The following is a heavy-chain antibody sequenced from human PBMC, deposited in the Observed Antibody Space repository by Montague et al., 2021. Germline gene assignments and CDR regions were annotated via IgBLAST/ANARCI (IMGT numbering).Heavy chain of an antibody. CDR2: ISGSGSSP. J-gene: IGHJ4*02. D-gene: IGHD6-6*01. CDR1: GSTFSTYA. V-gene: IGHV3-23*01. Sequence: SLRLSCAASGSTFSTYAMSWVRQAPGKGLEWVSSISGSGSSPYYADFVQGRFAISRDNFKNTLDYSKNTLYLQMNSLRAEDTAVYYCARVSLSYTSSFYGFFDYWGQGTLVTVSS. CDR3: ARVSLSYTSSFYGFFDY.